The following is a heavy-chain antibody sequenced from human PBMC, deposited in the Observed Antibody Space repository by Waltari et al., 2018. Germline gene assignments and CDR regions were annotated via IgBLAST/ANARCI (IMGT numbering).Heavy chain of an antibody. CDR3: AKDGPFTVTTVPDAFDI. CDR2: ISGSGGST. Sequence: EVQLLESGGGLVQPGGSLRLSCAASGFTFSSYAMSWVRQAPGKGLEWVSAISGSGGSTYYADSVKGRFTISRDNSKNTLYLQMNSLRAEDTAVYYCAKDGPFTVTTVPDAFDIWGQGTMVTVSS. D-gene: IGHD4-17*01. CDR1: GFTFSSYA. V-gene: IGHV3-23*01. J-gene: IGHJ3*02.